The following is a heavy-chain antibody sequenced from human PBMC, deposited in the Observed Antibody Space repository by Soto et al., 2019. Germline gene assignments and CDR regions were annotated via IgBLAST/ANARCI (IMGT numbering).Heavy chain of an antibody. CDR1: GYTFTSYY. CDR2: INPSGGST. V-gene: IGHV1-46*01. CDR3: ARVADYGSGSYSH. J-gene: IGHJ4*02. Sequence: ASVRSCKASGYTFTSYYMHCVLQAPGQGLEWMGIINPSGGSTSYAQKFQGRVTMTRDTSTSTVYMELSSLRSEDTAVYYCARVADYGSGSYSHWGQGTLVTVSS. D-gene: IGHD3-10*01.